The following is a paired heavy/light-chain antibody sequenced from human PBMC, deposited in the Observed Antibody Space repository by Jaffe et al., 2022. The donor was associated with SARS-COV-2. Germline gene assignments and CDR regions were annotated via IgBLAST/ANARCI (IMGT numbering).Heavy chain of an antibody. Sequence: QVQLVESGGGVVQPGRSLRLSCAASGFRFSSYGMHWVRQSPGKGLEWVAVIWYDGSKEYYADSVKGRFTISRDNSKNTLSLEMNSLRVEDSAVYYCARDGDSSSRYRWFDPWGQGTLVTVAS. CDR2: IWYDGSKE. V-gene: IGHV3-33*01. J-gene: IGHJ5*02. CDR1: GFRFSSYG. CDR3: ARDGDSSSRYRWFDP. D-gene: IGHD6-13*01.
Light chain of an antibody. Sequence: VMTQSPATLSVSPGEGATLSCRASQSVSNNVAWYQQRPGQAPRLLIYGASTRATGIPARFSGSGSATEFTLTISSLQSEDSAVYHCQQYNHWPRTFGQGTKVEIK. CDR3: QQYNHWPRT. J-gene: IGKJ1*01. V-gene: IGKV3-15*01. CDR2: GAS. CDR1: QSVSNN.